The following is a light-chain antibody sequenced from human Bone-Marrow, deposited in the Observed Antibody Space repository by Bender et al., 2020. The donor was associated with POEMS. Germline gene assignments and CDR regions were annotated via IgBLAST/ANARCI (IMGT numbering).Light chain of an antibody. Sequence: SYVLTQAPSVSVAPGQTARITCGGDNIGSKNVHWYQQRPGQAPILVIYDDKDRPSGIPERFSGSNSGNTATLTITRVEAGDEADYICQVWDYGSDFFFGTGTTVTV. CDR2: DDK. J-gene: IGLJ1*01. V-gene: IGLV3-21*02. CDR1: NIGSKN. CDR3: QVWDYGSDFF.